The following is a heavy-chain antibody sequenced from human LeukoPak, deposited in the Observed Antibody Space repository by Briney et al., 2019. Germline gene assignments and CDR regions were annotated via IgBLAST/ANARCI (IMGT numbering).Heavy chain of an antibody. CDR2: IHTSGST. CDR3: ARDRDTAMPYYFDS. V-gene: IGHV4-61*02. D-gene: IGHD5-18*01. CDR1: GGSISSGNYY. Sequence: SQTLSLTCTVSGGSISSGNYYWSWIRQPAGKTLEWIGRIHTSGSTNYNPSLKSRFSISIDTSKNQFSLKLSSVTAADTAVYYCARDRDTAMPYYFDSWGQGTLVTVSS. J-gene: IGHJ4*02.